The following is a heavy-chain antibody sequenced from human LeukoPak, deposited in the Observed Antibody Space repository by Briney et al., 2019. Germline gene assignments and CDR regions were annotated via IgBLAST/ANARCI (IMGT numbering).Heavy chain of an antibody. Sequence: ASVTVSCQTSGYTFTSYGISWVRQARGQGVEWMGWISAYNGNTNYAQKLQGRVTMTTDTSTSTAYMELRSLRSDDTAVYYCARSLWELPTSDAFDIWGQGTMVTVSS. CDR1: GYTFTSYG. V-gene: IGHV1-18*01. J-gene: IGHJ3*02. CDR3: ARSLWELPTSDAFDI. D-gene: IGHD1-26*01. CDR2: ISAYNGNT.